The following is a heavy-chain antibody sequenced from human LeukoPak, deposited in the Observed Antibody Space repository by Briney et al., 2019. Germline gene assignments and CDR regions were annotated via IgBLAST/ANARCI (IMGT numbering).Heavy chain of an antibody. V-gene: IGHV4-59*01. J-gene: IGHJ4*02. Sequence: PSETLSLTCTVSGGSISSYYWSWIRQPPGKGLEWIGYIYYSGSTNYNPSLKSRVTISVDTSKNQFSLKLSSVTAADTAVYYCARGITMTFWGQGTLVTVSS. CDR2: IYYSGST. D-gene: IGHD3-22*01. CDR3: ARGITMTF. CDR1: GGSISSYY.